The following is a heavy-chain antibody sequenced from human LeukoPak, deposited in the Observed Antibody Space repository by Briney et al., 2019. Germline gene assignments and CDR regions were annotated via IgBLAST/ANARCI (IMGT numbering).Heavy chain of an antibody. CDR1: GFTFSSYS. Sequence: GGSLRLSCAASGFTFSSYSMNWVRQAPGKGLEWVSYISSSSSTIYYADSVKGRFTISRDNAKNSLYLQMNSLRAEDTAVYYCARDLGYSSSWYQRNWFDPWGQGTLVTVSS. CDR2: ISSSSSTI. V-gene: IGHV3-48*04. D-gene: IGHD6-13*01. CDR3: ARDLGYSSSWYQRNWFDP. J-gene: IGHJ5*02.